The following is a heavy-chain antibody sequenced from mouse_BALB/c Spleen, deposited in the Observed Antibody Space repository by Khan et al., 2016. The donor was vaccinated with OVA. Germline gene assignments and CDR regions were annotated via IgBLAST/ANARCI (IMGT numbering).Heavy chain of an antibody. CDR1: GYSFTGYF. J-gene: IGHJ2*01. Sequence: EVELVESGPEPVRPGASVKISCKASGYSFTGYFMNWVMQSHGKSLEWIGRINPHIGETFYNQRFKDKATLTVDESSSTAHMELRSLASEDSAVYYCTRIYRSDFDYWGQGTTLTVSS. V-gene: IGHV1-20*02. CDR3: TRIYRSDFDY. D-gene: IGHD1-1*01. CDR2: INPHIGET.